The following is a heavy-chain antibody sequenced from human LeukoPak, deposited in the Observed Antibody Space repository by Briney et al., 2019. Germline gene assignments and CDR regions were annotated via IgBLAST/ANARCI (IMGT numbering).Heavy chain of an antibody. D-gene: IGHD3-22*01. CDR3: ARDPLGNYYDSSGINALDI. J-gene: IGHJ3*02. Sequence: GASVKVSCKASGGTFSTYAISWVRQAPGQGLEWMGRIIPIFGTANYAQKFQGRVTITADKSTSAAYMGLSSLRSEDTAVYYCARDPLGNYYDSSGINALDIWGQGTMVTVSS. V-gene: IGHV1-69*06. CDR2: IIPIFGTA. CDR1: GGTFSTYA.